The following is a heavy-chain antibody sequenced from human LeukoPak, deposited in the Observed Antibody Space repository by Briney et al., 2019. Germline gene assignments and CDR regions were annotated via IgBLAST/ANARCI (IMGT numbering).Heavy chain of an antibody. CDR2: INPSGGST. Sequence: ASVKVSCKASGYTFTSYYMHWVRQAPGQGLEWMGIINPSGGSTSYAQKFQGRVTMTRDMSTSTVYMELSSLRSEDTAVYYCARGPLDYYDSSGYSSNFDYWGQGTLVTVSS. CDR1: GYTFTSYY. V-gene: IGHV1-46*01. CDR3: ARGPLDYYDSSGYSSNFDY. D-gene: IGHD3-22*01. J-gene: IGHJ4*02.